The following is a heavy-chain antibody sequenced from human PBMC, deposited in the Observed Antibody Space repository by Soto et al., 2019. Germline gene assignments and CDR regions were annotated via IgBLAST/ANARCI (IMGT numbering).Heavy chain of an antibody. D-gene: IGHD5-18*01. CDR2: INPSGGSP. J-gene: IGHJ6*02. Sequence: ASGQFSCNASGYTFTSYYMHWVRHSPGQGLEWMGIINPSGGSPSYAQKFQGRVTMTSDSSTSTVYMELSSLRSEDSAIYYCARVGFNYGLGMGVWGQGTTVTVSS. V-gene: IGHV1-46*01. CDR1: GYTFTSYY. CDR3: ARVGFNYGLGMGV.